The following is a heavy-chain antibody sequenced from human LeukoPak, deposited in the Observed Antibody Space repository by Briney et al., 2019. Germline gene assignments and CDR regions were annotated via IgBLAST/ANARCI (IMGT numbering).Heavy chain of an antibody. CDR3: ARAMRWFGEEFDY. CDR2: IYPGDSDT. Sequence: GESLKISCKGSRYSFTSYWIGWVRQMPGKGLEWMGIIYPGDSDTRYSPSFQGQVTISADKSISTAYLQWSSLKASDTAMYYCARAMRWFGEEFDYWGQGTLVTVSS. V-gene: IGHV5-51*01. J-gene: IGHJ4*02. CDR1: RYSFTSYW. D-gene: IGHD3-10*01.